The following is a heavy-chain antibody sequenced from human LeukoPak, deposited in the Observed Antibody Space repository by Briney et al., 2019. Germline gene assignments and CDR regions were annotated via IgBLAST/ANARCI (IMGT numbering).Heavy chain of an antibody. V-gene: IGHV4-30-4*01. Sequence: SETLSLTCTVSGGSISSGDYYWSWIRQPPGKGLEWIGYIYYSGSTYYNPSLKSRVTISVDTSKNQLSVKLTSATAADTAVYYCAREPGYCSGGSCYGGWFDPWGQGTRVIVSS. J-gene: IGHJ5*02. D-gene: IGHD2-15*01. CDR2: IYYSGST. CDR1: GGSISSGDYY. CDR3: AREPGYCSGGSCYGGWFDP.